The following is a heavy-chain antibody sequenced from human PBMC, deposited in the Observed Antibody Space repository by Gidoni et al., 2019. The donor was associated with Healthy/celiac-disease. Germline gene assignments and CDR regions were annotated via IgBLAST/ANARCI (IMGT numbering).Heavy chain of an antibody. J-gene: IGHJ4*02. CDR1: GGSLSSSSYY. V-gene: IGHV4-39*01. CDR3: ARHGRPQWELLD. CDR2: IYYSGST. Sequence: QLQLQESGPGLVKPSETLSLTCTVSGGSLSSSSYYWGWIRQPPGKGLEWIGRIYYSGSTYYNPSLKSRVTISVDTSKNQFSLKLSSVTAADTAVYYCARHGRPQWELLDWGQGTLVTVSS. D-gene: IGHD1-26*01.